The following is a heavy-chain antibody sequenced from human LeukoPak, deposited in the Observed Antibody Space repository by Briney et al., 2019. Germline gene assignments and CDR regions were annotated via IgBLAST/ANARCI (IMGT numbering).Heavy chain of an antibody. CDR2: IWYDGSNQ. D-gene: IGHD1-14*01. V-gene: IGHV3-33*06. Sequence: GRSLRLSCAASGFTFSNYGMHWVRQAPGKGLEWVAVIWYDGSNQESADSGKGRFTISRDNSKHTLYLKMNSLRAEDTAVYYCAKDYIRIGSSGLRSGAFDIWGQGTMVTVSS. J-gene: IGHJ3*02. CDR3: AKDYIRIGSSGLRSGAFDI. CDR1: GFTFSNYG.